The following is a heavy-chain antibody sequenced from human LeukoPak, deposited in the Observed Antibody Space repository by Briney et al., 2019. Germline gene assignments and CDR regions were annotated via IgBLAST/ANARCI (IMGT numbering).Heavy chain of an antibody. J-gene: IGHJ4*02. CDR2: IYWNDDK. CDR3: ARGVRGVKGWDY. Sequence: SGPTLVNPTQTLTPTCTFSGFSLSTSGVGVGWIRQPPGKALEWLALIYWNDDKRYSPSLKSRLTITEDTSKNQVVLTMTNMDPVDTATYYCARGVRGVKGWDYWGQGTLVTVSS. V-gene: IGHV2-5*01. CDR1: GFSLSTSGVG. D-gene: IGHD3-10*01.